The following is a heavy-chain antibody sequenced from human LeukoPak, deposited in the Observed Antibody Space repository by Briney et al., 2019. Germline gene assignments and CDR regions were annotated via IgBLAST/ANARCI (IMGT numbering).Heavy chain of an antibody. J-gene: IGHJ3*01. D-gene: IGHD3-3*02. CDR3: ARGISIFGVVINDGFDF. CDR1: GYTFTNYD. CDR2: MDPNSGKT. Sequence: ASVKVSCEASGYTFTNYDFSWVRQAPGQGLEWMGWMDPNSGKTVYAQKFQGRVTMTRTTSISTAYMELTTLRSEDTAVYYCARGISIFGVVINDGFDFWGQGTRVTVYS. V-gene: IGHV1-8*02.